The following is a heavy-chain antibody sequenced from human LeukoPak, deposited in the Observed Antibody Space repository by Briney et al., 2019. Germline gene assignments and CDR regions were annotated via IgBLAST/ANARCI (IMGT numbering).Heavy chain of an antibody. CDR3: ARVGGSSWGYFYYHMDV. D-gene: IGHD6-13*01. V-gene: IGHV3-74*01. CDR2: INSDGSSP. Sequence: GGSLRLSCAASGFTFNSYLMHWVRQAPGKGLVWVSRINSDGSSPTYADSVKGRFSISRDNAKNTLYLQMNSLRAEDTAVYYCARVGGSSWGYFYYHMDVWGKGTAVTVSS. CDR1: GFTFNSYL. J-gene: IGHJ6*03.